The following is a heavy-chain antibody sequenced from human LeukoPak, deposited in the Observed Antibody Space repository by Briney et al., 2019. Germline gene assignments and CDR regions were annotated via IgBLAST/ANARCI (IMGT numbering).Heavy chain of an antibody. CDR2: IYYSGST. J-gene: IGHJ4*02. CDR3: ARRGAYYDSVGYYYFDY. V-gene: IGHV4-39*02. Sequence: PSETLSLTCTVSGGSTSGSNYYWGWIRQPPGKGLEWIGSIYYSGSTNYNPSLKSRVTISVDTSKNHFSLKMTSVTAADRAVYFCARRGAYYDSVGYYYFDYWGQGTLVTVSS. CDR1: GGSTSGSNYY. D-gene: IGHD3-22*01.